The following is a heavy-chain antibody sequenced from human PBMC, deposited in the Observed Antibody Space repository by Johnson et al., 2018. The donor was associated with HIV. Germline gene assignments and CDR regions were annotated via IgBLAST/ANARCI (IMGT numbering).Heavy chain of an antibody. Sequence: VLLVESGGGLVQPGGSLRLSCAASGFTFSSYAMHWVRQAPGKGLEYVSAISSNGGSTYYANSVKGRFTISRDNSKNTLYLQMNSLRAEDTAVYYCAKAWELLGRRAALDIWGQGTMVTVSS. D-gene: IGHD1-26*01. J-gene: IGHJ3*02. CDR3: AKAWELLGRRAALDI. V-gene: IGHV3-64*01. CDR1: GFTFSSYA. CDR2: ISSNGGST.